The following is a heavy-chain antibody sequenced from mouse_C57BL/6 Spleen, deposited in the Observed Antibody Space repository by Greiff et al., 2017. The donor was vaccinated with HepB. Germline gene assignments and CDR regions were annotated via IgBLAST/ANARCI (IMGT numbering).Heavy chain of an antibody. J-gene: IGHJ3*01. CDR1: GYAFSSYW. D-gene: IGHD2-3*01. CDR3: ARCDGSAWFAY. V-gene: IGHV1-80*01. Sequence: VQLQQSGAELVKPGASVKISCKASGYAFSSYWMHWVKQRPGKGLEWIGQIYPGDGDTNYNGKFKGKATLTADKSSSTAYMQLSSLTSEDSAVYFCARCDGSAWFAYWGQGTLVTVSA. CDR2: IYPGDGDT.